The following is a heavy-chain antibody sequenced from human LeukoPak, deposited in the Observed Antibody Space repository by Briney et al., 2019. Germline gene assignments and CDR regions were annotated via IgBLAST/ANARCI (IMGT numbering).Heavy chain of an antibody. V-gene: IGHV3-33*01. D-gene: IGHD1-26*01. CDR3: ARAPVGALYYFDY. Sequence: GGSLRLSCAASGFTFSSCGMHWVRQAPGKGLEWVAVIWYDGSNKYYADSVKGRFTISRDNSKNTLYLQMISLRAEDTAVYYCARAPVGALYYFDYWGQGTLVTVSS. CDR2: IWYDGSNK. CDR1: GFTFSSCG. J-gene: IGHJ4*02.